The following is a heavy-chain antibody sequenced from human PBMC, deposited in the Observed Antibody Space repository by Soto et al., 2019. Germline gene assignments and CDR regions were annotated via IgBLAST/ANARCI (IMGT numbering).Heavy chain of an antibody. V-gene: IGHV3-23*01. D-gene: IGHD4-17*01. Sequence: EVQLLESGGGLVQPGGSLRVSCAASGFTFSSYAMSWVRQATGKGLEWVSTIGGSLGSIYYANSVKGRFTTSRDNSKTTVLLQMNSMSAEDTAVYYGAKMVTTPHVYFQHWGQGTLVAVSS. CDR1: GFTFSSYA. CDR3: AKMVTTPHVYFQH. CDR2: IGGSLGSI. J-gene: IGHJ1*01.